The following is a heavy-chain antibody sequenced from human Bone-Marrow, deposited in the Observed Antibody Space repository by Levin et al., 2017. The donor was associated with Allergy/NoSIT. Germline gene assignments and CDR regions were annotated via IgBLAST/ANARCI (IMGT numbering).Heavy chain of an antibody. Sequence: SQTLSLTCAISGDSVSSKSVAWNWIRQSPSRGLEWLGRTYYRSKWSNDYAVFVKSRIAVNPDTSKNQFSLQLNSVTPEDTSVYYCARNKGGTVDYWGQGTPVTVSS. CDR3: ARNKGGTVDY. CDR1: GDSVSSKSVA. J-gene: IGHJ4*02. V-gene: IGHV6-1*01. D-gene: IGHD2-15*01. CDR2: TYYRSKWSN.